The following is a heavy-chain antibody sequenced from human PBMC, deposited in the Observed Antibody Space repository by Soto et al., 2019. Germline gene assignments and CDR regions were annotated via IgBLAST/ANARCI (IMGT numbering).Heavy chain of an antibody. Sequence: EVQLVESGGGLVKPGGSLRLSCAASGFTFSNAWMSWVRQAPGKGLEWVCRIKSKTDGGTTDYAAPVKGRFTISRDDSKNTLYLQMNSLKTEDTAVYYCTTEEDIVVVPAASGFDYWGQGTLVTVSS. J-gene: IGHJ4*02. V-gene: IGHV3-15*01. CDR3: TTEEDIVVVPAASGFDY. CDR1: GFTFSNAW. D-gene: IGHD2-2*01. CDR2: IKSKTDGGTT.